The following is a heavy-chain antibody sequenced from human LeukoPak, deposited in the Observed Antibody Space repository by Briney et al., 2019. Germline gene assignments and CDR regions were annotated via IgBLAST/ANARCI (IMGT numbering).Heavy chain of an antibody. CDR2: INHSGST. V-gene: IGHV4-34*01. CDR3: ARGRGKWLRFNYFDY. J-gene: IGHJ4*02. D-gene: IGHD5-12*01. CDR1: GGSFSGYY. Sequence: PSETLSLTCAVYGGSFSGYYWSWIRQPPGKGLEWIGEINHSGSTNYNPSLKSRVTISVDTSKSQFSLKLSSVTAADTAVYYCARGRGKWLRFNYFDYWGQGTLVTVSS.